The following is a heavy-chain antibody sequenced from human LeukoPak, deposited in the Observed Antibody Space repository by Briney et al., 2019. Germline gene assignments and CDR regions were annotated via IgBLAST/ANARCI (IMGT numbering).Heavy chain of an antibody. V-gene: IGHV3-21*04. CDR1: GFTFSSYS. J-gene: IGHJ4*02. CDR2: ISSSSSYI. Sequence: GGSLRLSCAASGFTFSSYSMNWVHQAPGKGLEWVSSISSSSSYIYYADSVKGRFTISRDNAKNSLYLQMNSLRAEDTAVYYCAKEGIAAVSRGFDYWGQGTLVTVSS. D-gene: IGHD6-13*01. CDR3: AKEGIAAVSRGFDY.